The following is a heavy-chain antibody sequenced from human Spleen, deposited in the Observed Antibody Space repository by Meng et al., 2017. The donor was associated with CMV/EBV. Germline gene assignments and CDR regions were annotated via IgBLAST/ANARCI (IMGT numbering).Heavy chain of an antibody. CDR1: GFSFSASA. J-gene: IGHJ5*02. CDR3: TRPIGAANYLDP. V-gene: IGHV3-73*01. D-gene: IGHD4/OR15-4a*01. CDR2: IRSKTKNYAT. Sequence: GESLKISCAASGFSFSASAIHWVRQASGKGLEWVGRIRSKTKNYATSYGASVQGRFTISRDDSKRTAYLQMNSLKTEDTALYYCTRPIGAANYLDPWGQGTLVTVSS.